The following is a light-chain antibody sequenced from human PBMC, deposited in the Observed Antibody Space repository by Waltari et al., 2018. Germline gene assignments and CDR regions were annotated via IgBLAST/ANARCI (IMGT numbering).Light chain of an antibody. CDR2: AAS. Sequence: DIQLTQSPSFLSASIGDRVIITCRASQGIRNYVAWYQQNPGKAPKLLIYAASTLQTGVPSRFSGSGSGTEFTLTISNLQPGDFATYYCQQLNSFPPTFGQGTKLEIK. J-gene: IGKJ2*01. CDR3: QQLNSFPPT. V-gene: IGKV1-9*01. CDR1: QGIRNY.